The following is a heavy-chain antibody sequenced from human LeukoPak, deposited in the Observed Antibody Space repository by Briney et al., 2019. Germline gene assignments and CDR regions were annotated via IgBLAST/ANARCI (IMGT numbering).Heavy chain of an antibody. V-gene: IGHV4-59*08. CDR2: IYYSGST. Sequence: SETLSLACTVSGGSISSYYWSWIRQPPGKGLEWIGFIYYSGSTNYNPSLKSRLTISVDTSKSQFSLRLSSVTAADTAVYYCTAASGSYWYFDLWGRGTLVTVSS. D-gene: IGHD6-13*01. CDR3: TAASGSYWYFDL. CDR1: GGSISSYY. J-gene: IGHJ2*01.